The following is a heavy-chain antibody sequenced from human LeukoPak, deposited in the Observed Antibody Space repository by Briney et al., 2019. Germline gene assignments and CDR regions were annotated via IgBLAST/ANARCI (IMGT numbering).Heavy chain of an antibody. CDR3: AGDNPRGSYYFDY. J-gene: IGHJ4*02. V-gene: IGHV1-18*01. CDR1: GYTFTSYG. Sequence: GASVKVSCKASGYTFTSYGISWVRQAPGQGPEWMGWISAYNGNTNYAQMLQGRVAMTTDTSTSTAYMELRSLRSDDTAVYYCAGDNPRGSYYFDYWGQGTLVIVSS. D-gene: IGHD5-12*01. CDR2: ISAYNGNT.